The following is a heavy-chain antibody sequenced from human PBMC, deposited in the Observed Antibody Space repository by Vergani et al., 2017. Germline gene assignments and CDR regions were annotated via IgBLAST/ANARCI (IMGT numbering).Heavy chain of an antibody. CDR3: AKDLGGYCSSTSCYYYYGMDV. CDR1: GFTFSSYA. D-gene: IGHD2-2*01. J-gene: IGHJ6*02. V-gene: IGHV3-23*01. CDR2: ISGCGGST. Sequence: EVQLLESGGGLVQPGGSLRLSCAASGFTFSSYAMSWVRQAPGKGLEWVSAISGCGGSTYYADSVKGRFTISRDNSKNTLYLQMNRLRAEDTAVYYCAKDLGGYCSSTSCYYYYGMDVWGQGTMVTVSS.